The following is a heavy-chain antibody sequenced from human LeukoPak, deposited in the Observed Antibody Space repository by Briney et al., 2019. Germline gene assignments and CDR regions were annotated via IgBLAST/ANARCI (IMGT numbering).Heavy chain of an antibody. CDR2: IFDDGSRE. V-gene: IGHV3-33*01. CDR3: ARDFKSGYVDS. J-gene: IGHJ4*02. Sequence: GGSLRLSCAAYGFTFNNYGMHWLRQAPGRGLEWVAVIFDDGSREHFAESVKGRFTISRDNSKNTVLLQMNSLRAEDTGVYYCARDFKSGYVDSWGQGILVTVSS. CDR1: GFTFNNYG. D-gene: IGHD3-3*01.